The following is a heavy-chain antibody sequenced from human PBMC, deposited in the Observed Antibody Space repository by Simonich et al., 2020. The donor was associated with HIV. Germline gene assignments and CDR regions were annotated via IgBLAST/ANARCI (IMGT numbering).Heavy chain of an antibody. J-gene: IGHJ4*02. CDR3: ASSNIASRRPLY. CDR1: GFTFSTYG. Sequence: QVQLVESGGGVVQPGRSRRLSCAASGFTFSTYGMHWVRQAPGKGLNEVAKIWYDGSNKNYADSVKGRFTISRDNSKNTLYLQMNSLRAEDTAVYYCASSNIASRRPLYWGQGTLVTVSS. V-gene: IGHV3-33*01. D-gene: IGHD6-6*01. CDR2: IWYDGSNK.